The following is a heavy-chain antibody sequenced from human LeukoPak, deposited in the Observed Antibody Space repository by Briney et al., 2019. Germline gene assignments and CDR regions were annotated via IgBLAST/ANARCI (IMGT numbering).Heavy chain of an antibody. CDR2: ISYSGSA. J-gene: IGHJ4*01. V-gene: IGHV4-39*01. Sequence: SETLSLTCTVSGGSLSRGGDYWTWILQHPGKGLEWIASISYSGSAYYSPSFKSRVTISVDTSKNQFSLRVSSVTAADTAVYYCARHRAATTLPTELWGHGTLVTVS. CDR1: GGSLSRGGDY. D-gene: IGHD5-12*01. CDR3: ARHRAATTLPTEL.